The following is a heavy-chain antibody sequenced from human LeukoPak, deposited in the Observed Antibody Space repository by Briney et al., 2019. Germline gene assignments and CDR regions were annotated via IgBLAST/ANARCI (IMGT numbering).Heavy chain of an antibody. J-gene: IGHJ6*03. CDR3: ARARYESRIWPKSRYDYYHYMDV. CDR1: GYTFTSYV. CDR2: INAGNGNT. V-gene: IGHV1-3*03. Sequence: ASVKVPCKATGYTFTSYVIHCVRQAPGQRLEWMGWINAGNGNTKYSQELQDRVTITRDTSASTAYMELSSLRSEDMAVYYCARARYESRIWPKSRYDYYHYMDVWGKGTTVTVSS. D-gene: IGHD3-3*01.